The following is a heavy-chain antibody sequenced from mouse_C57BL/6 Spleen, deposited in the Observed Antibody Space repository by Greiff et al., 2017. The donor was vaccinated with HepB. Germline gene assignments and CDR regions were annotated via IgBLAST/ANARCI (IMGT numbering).Heavy chain of an antibody. Sequence: VHLVESGAELVKPGASVKMSCKASGYTFTSYTMHWVKQRPGQGLEWIGYINPSSGDTKYNQKFKDKATLTADKSSSTAYMQLSSLTSEDSAVYYCARKGTRASYWGQGTTLTVPS. CDR2: INPSSGDT. D-gene: IGHD3-1*01. J-gene: IGHJ2*01. CDR3: ARKGTRASY. V-gene: IGHV1-4*01. CDR1: GYTFTSYT.